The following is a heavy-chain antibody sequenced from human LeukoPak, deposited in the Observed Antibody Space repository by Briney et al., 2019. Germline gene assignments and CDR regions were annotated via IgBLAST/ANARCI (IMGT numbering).Heavy chain of an antibody. CDR1: GFTFSSYG. V-gene: IGHV3-53*01. D-gene: IGHD2-15*01. CDR3: ARSRWSDY. CDR2: IYSGGST. J-gene: IGHJ4*02. Sequence: GGSLRLSCAASGFTFSSYGMHWVRQAPGKGLEWVSVIYSGGSTYYTDSVKGRFTISRDSSKNTLYLQMNSLRAEDTAVYYCARSRWSDYWGQGTLVTVSS.